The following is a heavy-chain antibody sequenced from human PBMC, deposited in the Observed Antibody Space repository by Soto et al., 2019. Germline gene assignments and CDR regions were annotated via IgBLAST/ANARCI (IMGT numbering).Heavy chain of an antibody. CDR2: ISAYNGNT. Sequence: QVQLVQSGAEVKKPGASVKVSCKASGYSFTRYYINWVRQAPGQGLEWMGWISAYNGNTHYEEKLQGRVTLTKDTSTSTAYMELRSLRSDDTAVYFCARGGQWDFLSDYWGQGTLVTVSS. CDR3: ARGGQWDFLSDY. CDR1: GYSFTRYY. J-gene: IGHJ4*02. D-gene: IGHD1-26*01. V-gene: IGHV1-18*01.